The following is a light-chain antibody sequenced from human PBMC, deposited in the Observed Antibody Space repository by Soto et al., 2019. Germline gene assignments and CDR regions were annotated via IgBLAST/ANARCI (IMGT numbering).Light chain of an antibody. CDR3: YSYAGSFTWV. CDR2: EVS. CDR1: SSDVGGYDY. Sequence: QSVLTQPPSASGSPGQSVTISCTGTSSDVGGYDYVSWYQQRPGKAPKLLIHEVSNRPSGVSNRFSGSKSGNTASLTISGLQADDEGDYYCYSYAGSFTWVFGGGTKLTVL. J-gene: IGLJ3*02. V-gene: IGLV2-8*01.